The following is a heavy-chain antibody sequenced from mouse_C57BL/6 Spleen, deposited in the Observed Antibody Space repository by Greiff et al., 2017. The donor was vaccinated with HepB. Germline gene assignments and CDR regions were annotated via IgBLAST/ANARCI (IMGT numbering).Heavy chain of an antibody. CDR1: GYTFTSYW. CDR3: ARGYDYDAYWYFDV. V-gene: IGHV1-52*01. D-gene: IGHD2-4*01. Sequence: QVQLQQPGAELVRPGSSVKLSCKASGYTFTSYWMHWVKQRPIQGLEWIGNIDPSDSETHYNQKFKDKATLTVDKSSSTAYMQLSSLTSEDSAVYYCARGYDYDAYWYFDVWGTGTTVTVSS. CDR2: IDPSDSET. J-gene: IGHJ1*03.